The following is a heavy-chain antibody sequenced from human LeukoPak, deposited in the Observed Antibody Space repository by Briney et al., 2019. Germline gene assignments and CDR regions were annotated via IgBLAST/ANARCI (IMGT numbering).Heavy chain of an antibody. CDR3: ARVSTYYDILTGYSPDY. Sequence: GASVKVSCKASGYTFTSYGISWVRQAPGQGLEWMGWISAYNGNTNYAQKLQGRVTMTTDTSTSTAYMELRSLRSDDTAVYYCARVSTYYDILTGYSPDYWGQGTLVTVSS. V-gene: IGHV1-18*01. CDR2: ISAYNGNT. J-gene: IGHJ4*02. CDR1: GYTFTSYG. D-gene: IGHD3-9*01.